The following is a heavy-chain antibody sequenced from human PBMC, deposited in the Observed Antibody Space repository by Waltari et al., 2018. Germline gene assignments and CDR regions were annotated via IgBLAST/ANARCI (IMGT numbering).Heavy chain of an antibody. CDR3: ARDHSSGYRSLDY. J-gene: IGHJ4*02. CDR1: GFTFSSYE. V-gene: IGHV3-48*03. D-gene: IGHD3-22*01. Sequence: EVQLVESGGGLVQPGGSLRLSCAASGFTFSSYEMTRVRQAPGKGLEWVSYSSSSGSTIYYADSVKGRFTISRDNAKNSLYLQMNSLRAEDTAVYYCARDHSSGYRSLDYWGQGTLVTVSS. CDR2: SSSSGSTI.